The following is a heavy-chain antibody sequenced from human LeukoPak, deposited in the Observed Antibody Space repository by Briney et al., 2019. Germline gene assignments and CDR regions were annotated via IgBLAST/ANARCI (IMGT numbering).Heavy chain of an antibody. CDR3: ARAGQQLTPFDY. CDR2: IYYSGST. Sequence: PSETLSLTCTVSGYSISSGYYWGWIRQPPGKGLEWIGYIYYSGSTNYNPSLKSRVTISVDTSKNQFSLKLSSVTAADTAVYYCARAGQQLTPFDYWGQGTLVTVSS. J-gene: IGHJ4*02. CDR1: GYSISSGYY. V-gene: IGHV4-38-2*02. D-gene: IGHD6-13*01.